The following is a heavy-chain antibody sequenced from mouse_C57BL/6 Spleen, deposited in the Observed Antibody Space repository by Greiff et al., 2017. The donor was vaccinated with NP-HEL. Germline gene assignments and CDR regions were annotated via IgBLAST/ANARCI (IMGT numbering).Heavy chain of an antibody. CDR2: ISYDGSN. CDR3: ARDDYGEGFAY. V-gene: IGHV3-6*01. D-gene: IGHD2-4*01. Sequence: VQLKESGPGLVKPSQSLSLTCSVTGYSITSGYYWNWIRQFPGNKLEWMGYISYDGSNNYNPSLKNRISITRDTSKNQFFLKLNSVTTEDTATCYSARDDYGEGFAYWGQGTLVTVSA. J-gene: IGHJ3*01. CDR1: GYSITSGYY.